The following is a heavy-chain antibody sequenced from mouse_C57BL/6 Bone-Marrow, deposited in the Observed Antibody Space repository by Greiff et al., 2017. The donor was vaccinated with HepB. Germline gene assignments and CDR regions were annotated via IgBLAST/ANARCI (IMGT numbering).Heavy chain of an antibody. CDR3: ARSGSIEGLLRGYFDV. CDR1: GYTFTSYW. Sequence: HVQLQQPGAELVRPGTSVKLSCKASGYTFTSYWMHWVKQRPGQGLEWIGVIDPSDSYTNYNQKFKGKATLTVDTSSSTAYMQLSSLTSEDSAVYYCARSGSIEGLLRGYFDVWGTGTTVTVSS. CDR2: IDPSDSYT. D-gene: IGHD2-13*01. V-gene: IGHV1-59*01. J-gene: IGHJ1*03.